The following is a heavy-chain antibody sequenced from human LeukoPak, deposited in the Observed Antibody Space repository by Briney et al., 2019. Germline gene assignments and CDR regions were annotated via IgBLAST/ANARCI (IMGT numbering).Heavy chain of an antibody. CDR1: GFTFSSYA. J-gene: IGHJ4*02. V-gene: IGHV3-30*09. CDR3: AGDSARTIFGVIST. Sequence: PGRSLRLSCAASGFTFSSYAMHWVRQAPGKGLEWVGVVSYDGSNKFYADFVKGRFAISKDNSKNTLSLQMNGLRPEDTAMYYCAGDSARTIFGVISTWGQGTLVTVSS. CDR2: VSYDGSNK. D-gene: IGHD3-3*01.